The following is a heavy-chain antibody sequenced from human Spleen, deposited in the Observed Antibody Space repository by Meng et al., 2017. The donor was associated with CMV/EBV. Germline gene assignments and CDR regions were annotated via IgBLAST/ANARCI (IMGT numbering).Heavy chain of an antibody. CDR2: INPNSGGT. Sequence: TLPASYMHWGQQAPGQGLEWMGWINPNSGGTNYAQKFQGRVTMTRDTSISTAYMELSRLRSDDTAVYYCAIPRYNWSDPTRGAFDYWGQGTLVTVSS. V-gene: IGHV1-2*02. CDR1: TLPASY. D-gene: IGHD1-1*01. CDR3: AIPRYNWSDPTRGAFDY. J-gene: IGHJ4*02.